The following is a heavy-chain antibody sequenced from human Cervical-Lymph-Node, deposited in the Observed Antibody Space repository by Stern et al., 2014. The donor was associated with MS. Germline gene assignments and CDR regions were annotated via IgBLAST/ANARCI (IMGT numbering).Heavy chain of an antibody. J-gene: IGHJ3*02. CDR3: AKGLTATTGRRDAFDI. V-gene: IGHV3-23*04. CDR1: GFTFNMYA. D-gene: IGHD1-14*01. CDR2: ISGSGDSI. Sequence: EVQLAQSGGGLVQPGGSLRLSCAVSGFTFNMYAVSWVRQAPGKGLELGSSISGSGDSIYHADPVKSRFTISKDNSKNTVFLQMNSLRAEDTAIYYCAKGLTATTGRRDAFDIWGQGTRVTVSS.